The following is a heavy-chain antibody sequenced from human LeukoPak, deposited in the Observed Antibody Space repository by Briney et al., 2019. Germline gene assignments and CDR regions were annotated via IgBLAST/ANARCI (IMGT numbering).Heavy chain of an antibody. CDR3: AKGLVVIDY. J-gene: IGHJ4*02. V-gene: IGHV3-30*18. CDR1: GFTFSSYG. Sequence: GGSLRLSCAASGFTFSSYGMHWVRQAPGKGLEWVAVISYDGSNKYYADSVKGRFTISRDNSKNTLYLQMNSLRAEDTAVYYCAKGLVVIDYWGQGTLVTVSS. CDR2: ISYDGSNK. D-gene: IGHD3-22*01.